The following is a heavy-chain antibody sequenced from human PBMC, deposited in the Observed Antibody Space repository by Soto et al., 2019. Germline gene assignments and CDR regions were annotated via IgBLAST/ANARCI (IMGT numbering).Heavy chain of an antibody. CDR3: AHPTFYGSGSFYFDY. Sequence: QITLKESGPTLVKPTQTLTLTCTFSGFSLSTRGVGAGWIRQPPGKALQWLALVYWDDDKRYSPSLKRRLTITKDTSKNQVVLTMTNMDPVHTATYYCAHPTFYGSGSFYFDYWGQGTLVTVSS. CDR1: GFSLSTRGVG. CDR2: VYWDDDK. V-gene: IGHV2-5*02. J-gene: IGHJ4*02. D-gene: IGHD3-10*01.